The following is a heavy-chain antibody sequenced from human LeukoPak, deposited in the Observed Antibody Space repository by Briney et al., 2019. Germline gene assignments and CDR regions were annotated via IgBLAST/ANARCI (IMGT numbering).Heavy chain of an antibody. Sequence: GGSLRLSCAASGFTFSSYGMHWVRQAPGKGLEWVAFIRYDGSNKYYADSVKGRFTISRDNSKNTLYLQMNSLRAEDTAVYYCAKDQLRGIVGATTDYWGQGTLVTVSS. V-gene: IGHV3-30*02. J-gene: IGHJ4*02. CDR3: AKDQLRGIVGATTDY. CDR1: GFTFSSYG. CDR2: IRYDGSNK. D-gene: IGHD1-26*01.